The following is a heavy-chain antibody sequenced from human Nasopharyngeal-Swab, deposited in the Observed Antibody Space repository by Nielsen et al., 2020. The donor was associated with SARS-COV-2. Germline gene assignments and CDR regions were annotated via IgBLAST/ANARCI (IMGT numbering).Heavy chain of an antibody. CDR3: AGYDILTGSMDV. V-gene: IGHV1-18*01. J-gene: IGHJ6*02. Sequence: GSVKASCKASGYTYISYGISWVRQAPGQGLEWMGWISAYNGNTNYAQKLQGRVTMTTDTSTSTAYMELRSLRSDDTAVYYCAGYDILTGSMDVWGQGTTVTVSS. CDR2: ISAYNGNT. CDR1: GYTYISYG. D-gene: IGHD3-9*01.